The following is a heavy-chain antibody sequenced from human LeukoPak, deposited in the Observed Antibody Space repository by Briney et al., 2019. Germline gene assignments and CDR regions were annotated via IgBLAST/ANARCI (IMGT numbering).Heavy chain of an antibody. CDR2: IRDSGAST. D-gene: IGHD6-19*01. CDR1: GFTFLTYA. J-gene: IGHJ3*02. Sequence: GGSLSLSCAASGFTFLTYAMSWFRQAPGKGLQWVSVIRDSGASTYYADSVKGRFTISRDNSKNTLYLQMNSLRAEDTAVYYCAKAGRSGWYPGWPFDIWGQGTMVTVSS. V-gene: IGHV3-23*01. CDR3: AKAGRSGWYPGWPFDI.